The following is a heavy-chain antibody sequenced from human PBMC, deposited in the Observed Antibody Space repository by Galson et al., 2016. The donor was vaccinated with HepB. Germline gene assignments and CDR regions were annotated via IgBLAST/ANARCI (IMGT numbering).Heavy chain of an antibody. V-gene: IGHV3-33*01. D-gene: IGHD2-2*01. CDR3: ASACSSTTCYGDFDY. CDR2: IWYDGGKK. Sequence: SLRLSCAASGFTFSSYGMHWVRQAPGKGLEWVAVIWYDGGKKYYADSVKGRFAISRDNSKNTLCLQMNSLRAEDTAVYYCASACSSTTCYGDFDYWGQGTLVTVSS. CDR1: GFTFSSYG. J-gene: IGHJ4*02.